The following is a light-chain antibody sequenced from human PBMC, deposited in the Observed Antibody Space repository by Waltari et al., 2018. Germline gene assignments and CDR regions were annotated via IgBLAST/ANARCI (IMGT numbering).Light chain of an antibody. V-gene: IGKV3-20*01. Sequence: EIVLTQSPGMLSLSPGERATLPGRASQSVSSSYLAWYQQKPGQAPRLLIYGASSRATGIPDRFSGSGSGTDFTLTISRLEPEDLAVYYCQQYGGSPLTFGGGTKVEI. J-gene: IGKJ4*01. CDR2: GAS. CDR3: QQYGGSPLT. CDR1: QSVSSSY.